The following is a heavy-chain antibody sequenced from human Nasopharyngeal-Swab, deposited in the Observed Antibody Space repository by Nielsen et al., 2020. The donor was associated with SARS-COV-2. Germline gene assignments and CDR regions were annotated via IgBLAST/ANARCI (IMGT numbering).Heavy chain of an antibody. Sequence: VRQAPGKGLEWVSSTSSRSGDISYTVSVKGRFSISRDNAKNSLYLQMNSLRVEDTAAYYCARDLEGIFDHWGQGALVTVSS. J-gene: IGHJ4*02. D-gene: IGHD6-13*01. V-gene: IGHV3-21*01. CDR2: TSSRSGDI. CDR3: ARDLEGIFDH.